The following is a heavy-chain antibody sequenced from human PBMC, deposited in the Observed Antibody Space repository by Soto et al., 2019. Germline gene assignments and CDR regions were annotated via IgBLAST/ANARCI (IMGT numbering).Heavy chain of an antibody. CDR1: GFTFNSYS. Sequence: EVQLVESGGGLVKPGGSLRLSCAASGFTFNSYSMNWVRQAPGKGLEWVSSISSSSSYIYYADSVKGRFTISRDNAKNSLYLQMNSLRAEDTAVYYCARDGECSSTSCYYYYYYGMDVWGQGTTVTVSS. D-gene: IGHD2-2*01. CDR2: ISSSSSYI. CDR3: ARDGECSSTSCYYYYYYGMDV. J-gene: IGHJ6*02. V-gene: IGHV3-21*01.